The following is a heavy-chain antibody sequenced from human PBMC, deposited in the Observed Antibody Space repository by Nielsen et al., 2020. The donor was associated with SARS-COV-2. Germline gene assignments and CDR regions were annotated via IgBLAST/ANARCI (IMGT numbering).Heavy chain of an antibody. D-gene: IGHD3-22*01. Sequence: SETLSLTCAVYGGSLSGSYWSWIRQSPGKGLEWIGEIHHTGGTNFNPSLKSRVTISVDTSKNQFSLKLSSVTAADTAVYYCARLNYYDSSGYYYEFDYWGQGTLVTVSS. CDR1: GGSLSGSY. CDR3: ARLNYYDSSGYYYEFDY. CDR2: IHHTGGT. J-gene: IGHJ4*02. V-gene: IGHV4-34*01.